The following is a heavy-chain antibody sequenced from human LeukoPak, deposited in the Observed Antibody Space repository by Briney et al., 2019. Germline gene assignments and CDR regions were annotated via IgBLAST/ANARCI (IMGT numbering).Heavy chain of an antibody. J-gene: IGHJ4*02. CDR1: GYTFTSYG. D-gene: IGHD3-22*01. CDR2: ISAYNGNT. Sequence: GASVKVSCKAPGYTFTSYGISWVRQAPGQGLEWMGWISAYNGNTNYAQKLQGRVTMTTDTSTSTAYMELRSLRSDDTAVYYCARSEGVSGYYYKTIYYFDYWGQGTLVTVSS. V-gene: IGHV1-18*01. CDR3: ARSEGVSGYYYKTIYYFDY.